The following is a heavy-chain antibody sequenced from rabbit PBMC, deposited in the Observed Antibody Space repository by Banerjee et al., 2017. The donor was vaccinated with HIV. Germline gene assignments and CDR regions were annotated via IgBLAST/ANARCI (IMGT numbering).Heavy chain of an antibody. D-gene: IGHD7-1*01. CDR2: INTSSGST. CDR3: ARDLDGVTGWNFNL. Sequence: QSLEESGGDLVKPGASLTLTCTASGFSFSNKYVMCWVRQAPGKGLEWIACINTSSGSTVYATWAKGRFTISKTSSTTVTLQMTSLTAADTATYFCARDLDGVTGWNFNLWGPGTLVTVS. CDR1: GFSFSNKYV. J-gene: IGHJ4*01. V-gene: IGHV1S40*01.